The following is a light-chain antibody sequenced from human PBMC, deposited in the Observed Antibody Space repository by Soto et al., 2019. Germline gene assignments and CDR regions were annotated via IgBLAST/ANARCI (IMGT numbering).Light chain of an antibody. CDR1: QSIGHC. CDR2: ATS. J-gene: IGKJ2*01. Sequence: IQVTHSPSSLSTAIGDKVTITCLAIQSIGHCLNWYQQKPGKAPNLIIYATSTLRSGVPSRFTGSGSGTDFTLTITSLQPQDFADYFCQQDYDIPHSFGQGTSLEI. CDR3: QQDYDIPHS. V-gene: IGKV1-39*01.